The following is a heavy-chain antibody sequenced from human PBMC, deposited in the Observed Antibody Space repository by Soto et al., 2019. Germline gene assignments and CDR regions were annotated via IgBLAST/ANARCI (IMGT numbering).Heavy chain of an antibody. J-gene: IGHJ4*02. CDR1: GFTFSSYA. CDR2: ISYDGSNK. D-gene: IGHD6-6*01. V-gene: IGHV3-30-3*01. CDR3: AREEQLDY. Sequence: LRLSCAASGFTFSSYAMHWVRQAPGKGLEWVAVISYDGSNKYYADSVKGRFTISRDDSKNTLYLQMNSLRAEDTAVYYCAREEQLDYWGQGTLVTVSS.